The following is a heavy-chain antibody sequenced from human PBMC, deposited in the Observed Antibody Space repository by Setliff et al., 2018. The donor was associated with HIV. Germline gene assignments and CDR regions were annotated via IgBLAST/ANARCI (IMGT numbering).Heavy chain of an antibody. J-gene: IGHJ4*02. CDR2: IKEDGSEE. Sequence: GESLKISCVASGFTFSTYWMTWVRQAPEKGLEWVASIKEDGSEEYYVDSVKGRFTISRDNAKNSLYLQMNSLRAEATAVYYCARARTGTTHYWGQGTLVTV. D-gene: IGHD1-7*01. CDR3: ARARTGTTHY. CDR1: GFTFSTYW. V-gene: IGHV3-7*01.